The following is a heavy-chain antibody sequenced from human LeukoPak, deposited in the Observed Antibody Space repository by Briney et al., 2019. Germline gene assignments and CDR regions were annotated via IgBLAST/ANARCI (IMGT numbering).Heavy chain of an antibody. Sequence: GGSLRLSCAASGFTFSGYAMTWVRQAPGRGLEWVSSITGSGDYTYYIDSVKGRFTISRDNSKNILYLQMNSLRGEDTALYYCAKDGLYYDGSAHVYYFDYWGQGTLVAVSS. CDR2: ITGSGDYT. D-gene: IGHD3-22*01. CDR3: AKDGLYYDGSAHVYYFDY. J-gene: IGHJ4*02. CDR1: GFTFSGYA. V-gene: IGHV3-23*01.